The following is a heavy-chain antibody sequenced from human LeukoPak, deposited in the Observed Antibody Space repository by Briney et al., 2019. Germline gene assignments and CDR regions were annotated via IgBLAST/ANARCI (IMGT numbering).Heavy chain of an antibody. Sequence: ASVKVSCKASGGTFSGYAISWVRQAPGQGLEWMGRIIPILGIANYAQKFQGRVTITADKSTSTAYMELSSLRSEDTAVYYCAREGASYYDILTGYSGNWSDPWGQGTLVTVSS. D-gene: IGHD3-9*01. CDR1: GGTFSGYA. J-gene: IGHJ5*02. CDR3: AREGASYYDILTGYSGNWSDP. V-gene: IGHV1-69*04. CDR2: IIPILGIA.